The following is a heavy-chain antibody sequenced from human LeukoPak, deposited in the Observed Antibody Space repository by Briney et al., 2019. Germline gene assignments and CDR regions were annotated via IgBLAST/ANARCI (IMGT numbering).Heavy chain of an antibody. V-gene: IGHV3-7*05. CDR1: GFTFSSYW. CDR2: MNEDGSEK. Sequence: PGGSLRLSCAASGFTFSSYWMSWVRQAPGKGLEWVANMNEDGSEKYYVDSVKGRFTISRDNAKNSLYLQMNSLRAEDTALYYCARTGNSGSGSWGQGTLVTVSS. CDR3: ARTGNSGSGS. J-gene: IGHJ4*02. D-gene: IGHD3-10*01.